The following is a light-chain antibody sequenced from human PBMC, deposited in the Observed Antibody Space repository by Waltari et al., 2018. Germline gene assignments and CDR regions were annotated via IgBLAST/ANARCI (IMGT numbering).Light chain of an antibody. V-gene: IGKV4-1*01. Sequence: DIVLTQSPDSLAVSLGERATINCKSSQSLLSSFNSKTYIAWYQQKPGQPPMLLMNWASARGSGVPERFSGSGSETDFTLTISSLQAEDVAVYYCHHYYIPPLTFGQGTRLEIK. CDR3: HHYYIPPLT. CDR2: WAS. J-gene: IGKJ5*01. CDR1: QSLLSSFNSKTY.